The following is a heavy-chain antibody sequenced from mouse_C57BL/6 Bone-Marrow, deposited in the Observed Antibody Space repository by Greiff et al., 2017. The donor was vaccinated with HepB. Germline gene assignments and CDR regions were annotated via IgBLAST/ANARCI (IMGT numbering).Heavy chain of an antibody. D-gene: IGHD1-1*01. J-gene: IGHJ3*01. CDR1: GFTFSNYW. CDR2: IRVKSDNYAT. CDR3: TAFYYYGRGFAY. V-gene: IGHV6-3*01. Sequence: EVQGVESGGGLVQPGGSMKLSCVASGFTFSNYWMNWVRQSPEKGLEWVAQIRVKSDNYATHYAESVKGRFTISRDDSKSSVYLQMNNLRAEDTGIYYCTAFYYYGRGFAYWGQGTLVTVSA.